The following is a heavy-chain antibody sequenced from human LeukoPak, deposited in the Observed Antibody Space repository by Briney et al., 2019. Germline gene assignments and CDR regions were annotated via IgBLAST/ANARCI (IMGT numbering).Heavy chain of an antibody. Sequence: ASVNVSCKASGYTFTSYGISWVRQAPGQGLEWMGWISAYNGNTNYAQKLQGRVTMTTDTSTSTAYMELRSLRSDDTAVYYCARGKPPHYYDSSGYYGMDVWGQGTTVTVSS. CDR2: ISAYNGNT. D-gene: IGHD3-22*01. CDR1: GYTFTSYG. CDR3: ARGKPPHYYDSSGYYGMDV. J-gene: IGHJ6*02. V-gene: IGHV1-18*01.